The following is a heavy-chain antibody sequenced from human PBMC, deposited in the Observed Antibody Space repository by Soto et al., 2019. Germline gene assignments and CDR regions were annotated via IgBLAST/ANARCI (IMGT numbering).Heavy chain of an antibody. Sequence: QVQLVQSGTEGKKPGASVKVSCKASGYTFINYGISWVRQAPGQGLEWMGWISGYNGYTGYAEKFQGRVTMTTDTSTSTAYMEVRSLKSDDTAVYYWARAGFGELSRFDPWGQGTLVTVYS. CDR3: ARAGFGELSRFDP. V-gene: IGHV1-18*01. J-gene: IGHJ5*02. CDR1: GYTFINYG. CDR2: ISGYNGYT. D-gene: IGHD3-10*01.